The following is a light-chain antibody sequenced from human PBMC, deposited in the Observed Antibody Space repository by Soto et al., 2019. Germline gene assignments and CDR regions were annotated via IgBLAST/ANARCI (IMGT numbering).Light chain of an antibody. J-gene: IGKJ4*01. Sequence: EIVLTQSPATLSLSPGERATLSCRASQTVDSYLVWYQQKPGQAHRLLIYDASIRATGIPARFSGSGSGTDFTLPISSLEPEDFAVYYCQHRSHWPPRTFGGGTKVEIK. CDR1: QTVDSY. CDR3: QHRSHWPPRT. V-gene: IGKV3-11*01. CDR2: DAS.